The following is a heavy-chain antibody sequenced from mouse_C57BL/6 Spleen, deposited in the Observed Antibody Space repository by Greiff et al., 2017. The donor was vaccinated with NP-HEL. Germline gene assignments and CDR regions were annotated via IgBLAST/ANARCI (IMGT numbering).Heavy chain of an antibody. J-gene: IGHJ2*01. D-gene: IGHD3-2*02. CDR1: GFTFSDYG. V-gene: IGHV5-17*01. CDR3: ARSGAQAYYFDY. Sequence: DVHLVESGGGLVKPGGSLKLSCAASGFTFSDYGMHWVRQAPEKGLEWVAYISSGSSTIYYADTVKGRFTISRDNAKNTLFLQMTSLRSEDTAMYYCARSGAQAYYFDYWGQGTTLTVSS. CDR2: ISSGSSTI.